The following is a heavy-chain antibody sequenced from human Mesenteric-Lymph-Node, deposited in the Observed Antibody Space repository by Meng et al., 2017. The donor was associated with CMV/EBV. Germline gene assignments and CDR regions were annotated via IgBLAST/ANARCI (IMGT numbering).Heavy chain of an antibody. V-gene: IGHV1-2*02. CDR1: GYTFTGYY. CDR3: ASMYDYNNYYGMDV. CDR2: INPNSGGT. Sequence: ASVKVSCKTSGYTFTGYYMHWVRQAPGQGLEWMGWINPNSGGTNYAQKFQGRVTMTRDTSISTAYMELSRLRSDDTAVYYCASMYDYNNYYGMDVRGQGTTVTVSS. J-gene: IGHJ6*02. D-gene: IGHD3-16*01.